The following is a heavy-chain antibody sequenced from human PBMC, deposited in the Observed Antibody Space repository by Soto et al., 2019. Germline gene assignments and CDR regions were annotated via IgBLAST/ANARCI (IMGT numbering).Heavy chain of an antibody. CDR3: AERGGSWFFDY. V-gene: IGHV3-23*01. Sequence: EVQLSESGGGLVQPGGSLRLSCAASGFTFSNYVMSWVRQAPGKGLEWVSAISGSGDSTYYADSVKGRFTISSDSSRSTLYLHMNSLRAEDTAVYYCAERGGSWFFDYWGQGTMGTVSS. D-gene: IGHD6-13*01. CDR1: GFTFSNYV. J-gene: IGHJ4*02. CDR2: ISGSGDST.